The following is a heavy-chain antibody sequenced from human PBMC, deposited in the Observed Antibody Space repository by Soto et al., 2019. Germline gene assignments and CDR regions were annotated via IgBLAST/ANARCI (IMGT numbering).Heavy chain of an antibody. D-gene: IGHD3-9*01. Sequence: PSETLSLTCTVTGDSISSRSYYWGWIRQPPGKGLEWIGSIYYSGSTNYNPSPKSRVTISVDTSKNQFSLKLSSVTAADTAVYYCAKQRYFDDNWFDPWGQGTLVTVSS. J-gene: IGHJ5*02. CDR3: AKQRYFDDNWFDP. V-gene: IGHV4-39*07. CDR2: IYYSGST. CDR1: GDSISSRSYY.